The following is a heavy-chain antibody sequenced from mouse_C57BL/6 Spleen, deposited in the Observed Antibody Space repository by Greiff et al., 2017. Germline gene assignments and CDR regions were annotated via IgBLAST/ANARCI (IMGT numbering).Heavy chain of an antibody. CDR1: GFTFSSYT. CDR2: ISGGGGNT. D-gene: IGHD2-2*01. J-gene: IGHJ1*03. Sequence: EVKLVESGGGLVKPGGSLKLSCAASGFTFSSYTMSWVRQTPEKRLEWVATISGGGGNTYYPDSVKGRFPISRDNAKNTLYLQMSSLRSEDTALYYCARWGYDWYFDVWGTGTTVTVSS. CDR3: ARWGYDWYFDV. V-gene: IGHV5-9*01.